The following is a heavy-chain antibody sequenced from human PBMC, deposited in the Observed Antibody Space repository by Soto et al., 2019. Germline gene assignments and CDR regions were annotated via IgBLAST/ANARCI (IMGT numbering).Heavy chain of an antibody. J-gene: IGHJ4*02. D-gene: IGHD6-6*01. CDR3: ARVKYSSSSVWGGVDY. Sequence: QVQLVQSGAEVKRPGASVKVSCRASGYTFTTHYMHWVRQAPGQGPECLGVINPDGGRTNYPQKFQGRVTMTRDTSTSTGDMERSSLRSEYTAVYYWARVKYSSSSVWGGVDYWGQGTLVTVSS. V-gene: IGHV1-46*01. CDR2: INPDGGRT. CDR1: GYTFTTHY.